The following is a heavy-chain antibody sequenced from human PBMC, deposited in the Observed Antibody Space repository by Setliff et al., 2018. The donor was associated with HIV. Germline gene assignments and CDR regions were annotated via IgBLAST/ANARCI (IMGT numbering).Heavy chain of an antibody. Sequence: GGSLRLSCAASGFTFSHYEMNWVRQAPGKGLEWVSYISGNGRTIYYADSVKGRFTISRDNAKNSLFLQMNSLRVEDTAVYYCARANYGFDYWGQGTLVTVSS. V-gene: IGHV3-48*03. CDR1: GFTFSHYE. D-gene: IGHD4-17*01. CDR3: ARANYGFDY. CDR2: ISGNGRTI. J-gene: IGHJ4*02.